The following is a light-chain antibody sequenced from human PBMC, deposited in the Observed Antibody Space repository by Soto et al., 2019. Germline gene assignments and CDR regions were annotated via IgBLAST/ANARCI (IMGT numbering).Light chain of an antibody. CDR2: DVS. V-gene: IGLV2-14*01. J-gene: IGLJ1*01. CDR3: SSYTTSSTYV. CDR1: SSDVGSYNY. Sequence: QSALTQPASVSGSPGQSIIISCTGTSSDVGSYNYVSWYQQHPGKAPKVMIYDVSNRPSGVSYRFSGSKSGNTASLTISGLQAEDEADYYCSSYTTSSTYVFGTGTKLTVL.